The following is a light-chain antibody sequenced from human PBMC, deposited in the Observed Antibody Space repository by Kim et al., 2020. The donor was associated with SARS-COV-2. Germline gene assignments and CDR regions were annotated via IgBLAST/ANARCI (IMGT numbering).Light chain of an antibody. V-gene: IGLV3-1*01. CDR3: QAWDSSTGGV. Sequence: SYELTQPPSVSVSPGQTASITCSGDKLGDKYACWYQQKPGQSPVLVIYQDSKRPSGIPERFSGSNPGNTATLTISGTQAMDEADYYCQAWDSSTGGVFGT. J-gene: IGLJ1*01. CDR2: QDS. CDR1: KLGDKY.